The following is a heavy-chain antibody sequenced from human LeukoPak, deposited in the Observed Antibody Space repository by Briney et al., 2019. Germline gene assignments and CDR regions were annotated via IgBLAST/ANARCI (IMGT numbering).Heavy chain of an antibody. Sequence: GGSLRLSCAASGSTFSSYGMSWVRQAPGTGLEWVGRIKSKTDGGTTDYAAPVKGRFTISRDDSKNTLYLQMNSLKTEDTAVYYCTTDLYSGYDYDAFDIWGQGTMVTVSS. CDR1: GSTFSSYG. D-gene: IGHD5-12*01. J-gene: IGHJ3*02. V-gene: IGHV3-15*01. CDR3: TTDLYSGYDYDAFDI. CDR2: IKSKTDGGTT.